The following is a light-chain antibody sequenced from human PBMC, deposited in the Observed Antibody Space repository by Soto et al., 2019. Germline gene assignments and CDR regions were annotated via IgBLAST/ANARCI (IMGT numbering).Light chain of an antibody. CDR3: QTWGV. J-gene: IGLJ1*01. V-gene: IGLV4-69*01. Sequence: QSVLTQSPSASASLGASVKLTCTLSSGHSTYAIAWHQQQPEKGPRYLMRLNSDGSQSKGDGIPDRFSGSSSGAERYLTISSLQSEDEADYYCQTWGVFGTGTKLTVL. CDR2: LNSDGSQ. CDR1: SGHSTYA.